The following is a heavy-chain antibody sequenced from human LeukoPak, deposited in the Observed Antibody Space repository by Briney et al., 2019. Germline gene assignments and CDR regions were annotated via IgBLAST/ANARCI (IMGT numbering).Heavy chain of an antibody. D-gene: IGHD6-6*01. Sequence: SETLSLTCTVSGGSISSYYWSWIRQPPGKGLEWIGYIYTSGSTNYNPSLKSRVTISVDTSKNQFSLKLSSVTAADTAVYYCARLSVEQLAGWFDPWGQGTLVTVSS. CDR2: IYTSGST. CDR3: ARLSVEQLAGWFDP. J-gene: IGHJ5*02. V-gene: IGHV4-4*09. CDR1: GGSISSYY.